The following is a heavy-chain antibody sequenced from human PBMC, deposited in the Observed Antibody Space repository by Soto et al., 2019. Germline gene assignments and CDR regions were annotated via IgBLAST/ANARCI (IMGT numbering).Heavy chain of an antibody. CDR2: IYYSGST. J-gene: IGHJ4*02. Sequence: TLSLTCTVSGGSISSGDYYWSWIRQPPGKGLEWIGYIYYSGSTYYNPSLKSRVTISVDTSKNQFSLKLSSVTAADTAVYYCAREISGYDTNYYFDYWGQGTLVTVSS. D-gene: IGHD5-12*01. CDR3: AREISGYDTNYYFDY. V-gene: IGHV4-30-4*01. CDR1: GGSISSGDYY.